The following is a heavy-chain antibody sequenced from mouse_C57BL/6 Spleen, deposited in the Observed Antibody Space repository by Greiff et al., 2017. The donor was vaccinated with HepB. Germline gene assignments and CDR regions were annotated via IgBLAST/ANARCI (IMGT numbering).Heavy chain of an antibody. J-gene: IGHJ2*01. CDR3: ARSVPLGDGSFDY. D-gene: IGHD1-1*01. Sequence: QVQLQQSGAELVKPGASVKLSCKASGYTFTSYWMQWVKQRPGQGLEWIGEIDPSDSYTNYNQKFKGKATLTVDTSSSTAYMQLSSLTSEDSAVYYGARSVPLGDGSFDYWGQGTTLTVSS. CDR2: IDPSDSYT. V-gene: IGHV1-50*01. CDR1: GYTFTSYW.